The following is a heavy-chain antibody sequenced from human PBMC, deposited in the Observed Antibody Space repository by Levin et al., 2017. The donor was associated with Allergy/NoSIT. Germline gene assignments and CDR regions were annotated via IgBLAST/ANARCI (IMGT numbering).Heavy chain of an antibody. J-gene: IGHJ2*01. V-gene: IGHV3-48*02. D-gene: IGHD3-10*01. CDR3: ARVWYYGSGNGDWYFDP. Sequence: GESLKISCAASGFTFSSYSMNWVRQAPGKGLEWVSYISSSSSTIYYADSVKGRFTISRDNAKNSLYLQMNSLRDEDTAVYYCARVWYYGSGNGDWYFDPWGRGTLVTVSS. CDR1: GFTFSSYS. CDR2: ISSSSSTI.